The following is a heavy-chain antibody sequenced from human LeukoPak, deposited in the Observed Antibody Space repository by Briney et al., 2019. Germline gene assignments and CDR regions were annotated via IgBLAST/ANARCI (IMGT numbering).Heavy chain of an antibody. J-gene: IGHJ6*02. D-gene: IGHD2-2*01. CDR2: MNPNSGNT. Sequence: ASVKVSCKASGYTFTSYDINWVRQATGQGLERMGWMNPNSGNTGYAQKFQGRVTMTRNTSISTAYMELSSLRSEDTAVYYCARAIVVVPAAFPMDVWGQGTTVTVSS. CDR3: ARAIVVVPAAFPMDV. V-gene: IGHV1-8*01. CDR1: GYTFTSYD.